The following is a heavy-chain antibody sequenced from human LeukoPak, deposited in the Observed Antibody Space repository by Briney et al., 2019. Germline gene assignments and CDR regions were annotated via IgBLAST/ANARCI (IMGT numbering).Heavy chain of an antibody. CDR2: INPNSGGT. V-gene: IGHV1-2*02. J-gene: IGHJ4*02. CDR1: GYTFTGYY. Sequence: ASVKVSCKASGYTFTGYYMHWVRQAPGQGLEWMGWINPNSGGTNYAQKFQGRVTMTRDTSISTAYMELSRLRSDDTAVHYCARTRYYYDSSGYPAGKYYFDYWGQGTLVTVSS. CDR3: ARTRYYYDSSGYPAGKYYFDY. D-gene: IGHD3-22*01.